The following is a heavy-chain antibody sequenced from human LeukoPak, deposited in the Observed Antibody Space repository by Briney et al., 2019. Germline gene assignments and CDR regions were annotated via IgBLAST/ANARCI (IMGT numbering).Heavy chain of an antibody. D-gene: IGHD3-22*01. Sequence: SETLSLTCTVSGGSISSGGYYWSWIRQHPGKGLEWIGYVYYSGSTYYNPSLKSRVTISVDTSKNQFSLKLSSVTAADTAVYYCARDSYDRYSSGYYYFDYWGQGTLVTVSS. V-gene: IGHV4-31*03. J-gene: IGHJ4*02. CDR3: ARDSYDRYSSGYYYFDY. CDR2: VYYSGST. CDR1: GGSISSGGYY.